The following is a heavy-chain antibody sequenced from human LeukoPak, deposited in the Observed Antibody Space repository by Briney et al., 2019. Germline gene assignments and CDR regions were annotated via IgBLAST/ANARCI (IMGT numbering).Heavy chain of an antibody. CDR3: ARVKVARAPFDY. Sequence: YADSVKGRFTISRDNSKNTLYLQMNSLRAEDTAVYYRARVKVARAPFDYWGQGTLVTVSS. D-gene: IGHD5-12*01. V-gene: IGHV3-33*01. J-gene: IGHJ4*02.